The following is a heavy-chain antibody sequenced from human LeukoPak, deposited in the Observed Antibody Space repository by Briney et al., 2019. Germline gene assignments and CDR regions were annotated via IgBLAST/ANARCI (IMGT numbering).Heavy chain of an antibody. J-gene: IGHJ5*02. D-gene: IGHD6-19*01. CDR3: ARPSMSVAGLEGDWFDP. CDR1: GGSISSYY. CDR2: ISDIGSI. V-gene: IGHV4-59*08. Sequence: SETLSLTCTVSGGSISSYYWSWIRQPPGKGLEWIAYISDIGSINYNPSLKSRVTISLDTSKNQFSLKLSSVTAADTAVYYCARPSMSVAGLEGDWFDPWGQGTLVTVSS.